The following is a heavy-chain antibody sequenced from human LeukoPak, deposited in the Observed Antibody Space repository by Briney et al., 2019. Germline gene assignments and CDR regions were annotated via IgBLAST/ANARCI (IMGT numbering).Heavy chain of an antibody. V-gene: IGHV3-30*03. Sequence: PGRSLRLSCAASGFTFSSYGMHWVRQAPGKGLEWVAVISYDGSNKYYADSVKGRFTISRDNSNNTLYLQMNSLRVEDAAVYYCARDVGSADSSGYYNWFDPWGQGTLVTVSS. D-gene: IGHD3-22*01. CDR3: ARDVGSADSSGYYNWFDP. CDR2: ISYDGSNK. J-gene: IGHJ5*02. CDR1: GFTFSSYG.